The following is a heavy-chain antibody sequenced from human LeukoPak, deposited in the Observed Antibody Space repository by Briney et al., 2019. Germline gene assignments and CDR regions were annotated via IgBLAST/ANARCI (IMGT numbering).Heavy chain of an antibody. J-gene: IGHJ4*02. CDR3: ARDRRPYGSGTPGYFDY. D-gene: IGHD3-10*01. CDR1: GFTFSSYG. Sequence: GGSLRLSCAASGFTFSSYGMHWVRQAPGKGLEWVAVIWYDGSNKYYADSVKGRFTISRDNSKNTLYLQMNSLRAEDTAVYYCARDRRPYGSGTPGYFDYWGQGTLVTVSS. V-gene: IGHV3-33*01. CDR2: IWYDGSNK.